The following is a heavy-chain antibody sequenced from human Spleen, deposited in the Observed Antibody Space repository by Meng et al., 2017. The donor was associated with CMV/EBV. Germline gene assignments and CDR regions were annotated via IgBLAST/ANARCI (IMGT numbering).Heavy chain of an antibody. V-gene: IGHV4-61*01. CDR2: IYYSGST. Sequence: SETLSLTCTVSGGSVSSGSYYWSWIRQPPGKGLEWIGYIYYSGSTNYNPSLKSRMTISVDSSKNQFSLKLSSVTAADSAVYYCARDLIPAATSDWFDPWGQGTLVTVSS. D-gene: IGHD2-2*01. CDR1: GGSVSSGSYY. CDR3: ARDLIPAATSDWFDP. J-gene: IGHJ5*02.